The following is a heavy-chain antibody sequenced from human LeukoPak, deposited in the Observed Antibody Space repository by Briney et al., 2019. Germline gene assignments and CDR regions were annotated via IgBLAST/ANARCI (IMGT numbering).Heavy chain of an antibody. D-gene: IGHD4-11*01. CDR1: GTSFSNDY. Sequence: PSETLSLTCSVSGTSFSNDYWSWVRQAPGMGLEWIGYIYYSGSTNYNPSLKSRVTISVDTSKNQFSLKLSSVTAADTAVYYCARHVTTIYFDYWGQGTLVTVSS. V-gene: IGHV4-59*08. J-gene: IGHJ4*02. CDR2: IYYSGST. CDR3: ARHVTTIYFDY.